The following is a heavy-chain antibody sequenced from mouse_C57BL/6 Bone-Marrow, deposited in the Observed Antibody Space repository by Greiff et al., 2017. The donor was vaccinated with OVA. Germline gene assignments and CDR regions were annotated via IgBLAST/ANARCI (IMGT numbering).Heavy chain of an antibody. V-gene: IGHV1-76*01. Sequence: VQRVESGAELVRPGASVKLSCKASGYTFTDYYINWVKQRPGQGLEWIARIYPGSGNTYYNEKFKGKATLTAEKSSSTAYMQLSSLTSEDSAVYFCARWMVVATTGDAMDYWGQGTSVTVSS. CDR1: GYTFTDYY. CDR3: ARWMVVATTGDAMDY. J-gene: IGHJ4*01. D-gene: IGHD1-1*01. CDR2: IYPGSGNT.